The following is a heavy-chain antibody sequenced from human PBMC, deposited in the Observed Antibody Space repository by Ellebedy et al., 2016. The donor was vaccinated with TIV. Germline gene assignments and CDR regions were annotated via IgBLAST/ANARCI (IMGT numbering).Heavy chain of an antibody. CDR1: GFTFSSYA. V-gene: IGHV3-30-3*01. Sequence: GESLKISCAASGFTFSSYAMHWVRQAPGKGLEWVAVISYDGSNKYYADSVKGRFTISRDNSKNTLYLQMNSLRAEDTAVYYCARDNLVVIGGGFDYWGQGTLVTVSS. CDR2: ISYDGSNK. D-gene: IGHD3-22*01. CDR3: ARDNLVVIGGGFDY. J-gene: IGHJ4*02.